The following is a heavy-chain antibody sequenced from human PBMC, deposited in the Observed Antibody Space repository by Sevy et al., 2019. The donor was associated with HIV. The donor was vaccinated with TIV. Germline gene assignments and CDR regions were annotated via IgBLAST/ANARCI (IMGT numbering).Heavy chain of an antibody. CDR1: GFTFSNYG. J-gene: IGHJ4*02. D-gene: IGHD6-13*01. CDR3: VRAIAADGSF. Sequence: GGSLRLSCAASGFTFSNYGLHWVRQAPGKGLEWVANIKQDGSVKYYVDSVKGRFTISRDNARNLLYLQMNSLRAEDTALYYCVRAIAADGSFWGQGTLVTVSS. CDR2: IKQDGSVK. V-gene: IGHV3-7*01.